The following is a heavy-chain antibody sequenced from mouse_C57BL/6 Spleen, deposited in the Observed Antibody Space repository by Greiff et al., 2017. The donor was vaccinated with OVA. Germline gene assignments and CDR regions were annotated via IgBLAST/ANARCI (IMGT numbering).Heavy chain of an antibody. V-gene: IGHV1-15*01. Sequence: VKLMESGAELVRPGASVTLSCKASGYTFTDYEMHWVKQTPVHGLEWIGAIDPETGGTAYNQKFKGKAILTAVKSSSTAYMELRSLTSEDSAVYYCTRGRRDWGQGTLVTVSA. J-gene: IGHJ3*01. CDR2: IDPETGGT. CDR3: TRGRRD. CDR1: GYTFTDYE.